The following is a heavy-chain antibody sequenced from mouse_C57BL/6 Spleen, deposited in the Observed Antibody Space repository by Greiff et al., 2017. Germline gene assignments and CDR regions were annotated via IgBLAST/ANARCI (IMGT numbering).Heavy chain of an antibody. J-gene: IGHJ2*01. Sequence: QVQLQQPGAELVTPGASVKMSCKASGYTFTSYWITWVKQRPGQGLEWIGDIYPGSGSTKYNEKFKSKATLTVDTSSSTAYMQLSSLTSEDSAVYYCARATTVVERDYWGQGTTLTVSS. CDR1: GYTFTSYW. CDR3: ARATTVVERDY. V-gene: IGHV1-55*01. CDR2: IYPGSGST. D-gene: IGHD1-1*01.